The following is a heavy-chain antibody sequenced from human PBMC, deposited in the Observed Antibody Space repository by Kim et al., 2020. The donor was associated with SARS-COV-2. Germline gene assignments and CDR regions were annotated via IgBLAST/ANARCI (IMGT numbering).Heavy chain of an antibody. V-gene: IGHV1-3*04. J-gene: IGHJ6*02. CDR1: GIDLTKYT. CDR3: ATDRSLSAPHYYGMDV. Sequence: ASVKVSCKASGIDLTKYTMHWVRQAPGQRLEWMGWINNANGDAKYSQQQQGRVTITRDISTTTGYMELNSLRSEDTAVYYCATDRSLSAPHYYGMDVWGQGTTVTVSS. CDR2: INNANGDA.